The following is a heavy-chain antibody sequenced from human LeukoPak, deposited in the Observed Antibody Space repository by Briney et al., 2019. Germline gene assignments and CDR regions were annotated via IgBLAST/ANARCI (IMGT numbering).Heavy chain of an antibody. CDR3: AKDLRSGTYPPDAFDI. V-gene: IGHV3-23*01. D-gene: IGHD1-26*01. CDR1: GFTFSSYA. Sequence: GGSLRLSCAASGFTFSSYAMTWVRQAPGKGLEGVSRISSSGGGTYYADSVKGRFTISRDNSRNTLYLQMDSLRAEDTAVYYCAKDLRSGTYPPDAFDIWGQGTMVTVS. CDR2: ISSSGGGT. J-gene: IGHJ3*02.